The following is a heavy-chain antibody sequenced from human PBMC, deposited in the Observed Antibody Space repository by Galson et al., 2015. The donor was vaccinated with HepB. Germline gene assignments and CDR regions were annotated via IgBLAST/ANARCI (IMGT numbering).Heavy chain of an antibody. D-gene: IGHD2-2*01. CDR3: ASGRLLSSTSPPPFDY. CDR1: GYTFTSYA. CDR2: INAGNGNT. Sequence: SVKVSCKASGYTFTSYAMHWVRQAPGQRLEWMGWINAGNGNTKYSQKFQGRVTITRDTSASTAYMELSSLRSEDTAVYYCASGRLLSSTSPPPFDYWGQGTLVTVSS. V-gene: IGHV1-3*01. J-gene: IGHJ4*02.